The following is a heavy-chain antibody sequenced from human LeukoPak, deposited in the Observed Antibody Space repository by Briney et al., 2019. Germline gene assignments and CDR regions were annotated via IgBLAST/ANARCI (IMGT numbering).Heavy chain of an antibody. V-gene: IGHV1-8*01. Sequence: ASVKVSCKASGYTFTSYDINWVRQATGQGLEWMGWMNHNSGNTGYAQKFQGRVTMTRNTSISTAYMELSSLRSEDTAVYYCARDLRGGYGGNSDAFDIWGQGTMVTVSS. CDR1: GYTFTSYD. J-gene: IGHJ3*02. D-gene: IGHD4-23*01. CDR3: ARDLRGGYGGNSDAFDI. CDR2: MNHNSGNT.